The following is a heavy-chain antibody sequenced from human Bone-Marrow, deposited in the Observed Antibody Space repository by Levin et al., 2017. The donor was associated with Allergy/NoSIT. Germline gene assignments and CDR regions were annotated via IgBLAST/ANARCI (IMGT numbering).Heavy chain of an antibody. D-gene: IGHD2-8*01. V-gene: IGHV3-7*02. CDR1: GFTFSGYW. J-gene: IGHJ4*02. CDR2: INRDGGDG. Sequence: GGSLRLSCASSGFTFSGYWMAWVRQAPGIGLEWVANINRDGGDGYYVDSVKGRFTISRDNARNSLDLQMNSLRVEDTAVYYCARNGAWSFEFWGQGTLVTVSS. CDR3: ARNGAWSFEF.